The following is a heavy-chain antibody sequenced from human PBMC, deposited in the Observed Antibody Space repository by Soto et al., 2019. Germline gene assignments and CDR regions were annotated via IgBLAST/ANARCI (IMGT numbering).Heavy chain of an antibody. V-gene: IGHV3-33*01. D-gene: IGHD5-18*01. CDR2: IWYDGSNK. CDR1: GFTFSSYG. Sequence: PGGSLRLSCAASGFTFSSYGMHWVRQAPGKGLEWVAVIWYDGSNKYYADSVKGRFTISRDNSKNTLYLQMNSLRAEDTAVYYCARDQQFSPAMVLYYYYGMDVWGQGTTVTVSS. CDR3: ARDQQFSPAMVLYYYYGMDV. J-gene: IGHJ6*02.